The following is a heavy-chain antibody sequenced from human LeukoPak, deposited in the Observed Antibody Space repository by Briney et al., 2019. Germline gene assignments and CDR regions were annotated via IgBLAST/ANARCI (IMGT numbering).Heavy chain of an antibody. J-gene: IGHJ4*02. Sequence: ASVKVSCKASGGTFSSYATSWVRQAPGQGLEWMGWINPNSGGTNYAQKFQGRVTMTRDTSISTAYMELSRLRSDDTAVYYCAREEVGATPYFDYWGQGTLVTVSS. CDR1: GGTFSSYA. V-gene: IGHV1-2*02. D-gene: IGHD1-26*01. CDR2: INPNSGGT. CDR3: AREEVGATPYFDY.